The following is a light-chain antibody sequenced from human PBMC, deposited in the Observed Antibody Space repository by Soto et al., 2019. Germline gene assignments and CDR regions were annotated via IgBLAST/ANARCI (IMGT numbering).Light chain of an antibody. V-gene: IGLV2-14*01. CDR2: TVS. Sequence: QSVLTQPASVSGSPGQSLTISCTGTSSDVGANIFVSWYQQHPGKVPKLMIYTVSSRPSGVSQRFSGSKSGNTASLTISGLQAEDEADYYCSSFTTDSTYVFGTRTKVTVL. J-gene: IGLJ1*01. CDR1: SSDVGANIF. CDR3: SSFTTDSTYV.